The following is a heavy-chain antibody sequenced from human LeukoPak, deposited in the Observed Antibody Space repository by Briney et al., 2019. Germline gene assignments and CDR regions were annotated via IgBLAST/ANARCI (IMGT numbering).Heavy chain of an antibody. CDR2: INHSGST. CDR3: ARSLYYGDYMIDY. V-gene: IGHV4-34*01. CDR1: GGSFSGYY. J-gene: IGHJ4*02. D-gene: IGHD4-17*01. Sequence: SETLSLTWAVYGGSFSGYYWSWIRQPPGKGLEWIGEINHSGSTNYNPSLKSRVTISVDTSKNQFSLKLSSVTAADTAVYYCARSLYYGDYMIDYWGQGTLVTVSS.